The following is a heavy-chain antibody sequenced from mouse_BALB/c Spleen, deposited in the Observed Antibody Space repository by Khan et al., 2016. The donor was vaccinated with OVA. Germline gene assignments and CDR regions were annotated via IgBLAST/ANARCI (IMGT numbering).Heavy chain of an antibody. V-gene: IGHV2-6-4*01. D-gene: IGHD2-14*01. CDR3: ARAYYRYDGYYAMDY. J-gene: IGHJ4*01. CDR2: IWGDGTT. CDR1: GFSLSRYN. Sequence: QVRLQQSGPGLVAPSQSLSITCTVSGFSLSRYNIHWVRQPPGKGLEWLGMIWGDGTTDYNSTLKSRLSISKDNSKSQVFLEMNSLQTEDTAMYYCARAYYRYDGYYAMDYWGQGTSVTVSS.